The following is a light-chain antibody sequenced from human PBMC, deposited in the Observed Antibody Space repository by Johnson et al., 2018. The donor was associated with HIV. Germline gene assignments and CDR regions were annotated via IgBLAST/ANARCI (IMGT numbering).Light chain of an antibody. CDR1: SSNIGNNY. Sequence: QSVLTQPPSVSAAPGQKVTISCSGSSSNIGNNYVSWYQQLQGTAPKLLIYENNKRPSGIPDRFSGSKSGTPATLGITGLQTGDEADYYCGTWDSSLSAGIVFGTGTKVTVL. CDR2: ENN. J-gene: IGLJ1*01. CDR3: GTWDSSLSAGIV. V-gene: IGLV1-51*02.